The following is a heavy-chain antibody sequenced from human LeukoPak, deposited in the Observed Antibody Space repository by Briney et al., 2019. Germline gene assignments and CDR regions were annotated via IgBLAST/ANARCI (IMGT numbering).Heavy chain of an antibody. CDR3: ARREEYHDFWSGYYNDY. CDR2: IYHSGST. Sequence: PSETLSLTCTVSGYSISSGYYWGWIRQPPGKGLEWIGSIYHSGSTYYNPSLKSRVTISVDTSKNQFPLKLSSVTAADTAVYYCARREEYHDFWSGYYNDYWGQGTLVTVSS. D-gene: IGHD3-3*01. J-gene: IGHJ4*02. V-gene: IGHV4-38-2*02. CDR1: GYSISSGYY.